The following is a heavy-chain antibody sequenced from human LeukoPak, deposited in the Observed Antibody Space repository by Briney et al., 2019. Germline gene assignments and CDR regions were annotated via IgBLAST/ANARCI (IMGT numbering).Heavy chain of an antibody. CDR1: GFTFSSYA. CDR2: ITGSGGST. CDR3: AKGPLYDF. J-gene: IGHJ4*02. Sequence: PGGSLRLSCAASGFTFSSYAMSWVRQAPGKGLEWVSAITGSGGSTYYADSVKGRFTLSRDNSKNTLYLQMNSLTTEDTAVYYCAKGPLYDFWGQGTLVTVSS. V-gene: IGHV3-23*01.